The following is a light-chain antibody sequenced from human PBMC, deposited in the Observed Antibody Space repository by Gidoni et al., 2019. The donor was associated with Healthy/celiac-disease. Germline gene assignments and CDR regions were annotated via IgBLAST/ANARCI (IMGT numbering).Light chain of an antibody. CDR2: AAS. V-gene: IGKV1-12*01. CDR3: QQAHIFTVT. Sequence: DIQMTPSPSSVSASVVDRVTITCRSSQGISSWLAWYQQKPGKDPKLLIYAASSLQSGVPSRFSGSGSWAGFTLNISSLQPGDFATYYWQQAHIFTVTFGGGTKVEIK. CDR1: QGISSW. J-gene: IGKJ4*01.